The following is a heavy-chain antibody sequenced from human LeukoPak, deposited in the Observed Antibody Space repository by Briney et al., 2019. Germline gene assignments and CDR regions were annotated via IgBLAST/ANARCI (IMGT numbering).Heavy chain of an antibody. CDR1: GYTFTSYG. CDR3: ARDIVVVPAAILEDYYYGMDV. D-gene: IGHD2-2*02. CDR2: ISAYNGNT. V-gene: IGHV1-18*01. Sequence: ASVKVSCKASGYTFTSYGISWVRQAPGQGLEWMGWISAYNGNTNYAQKLQGRVTMTTDTSTSTAYMELRSLRSDDTAVYYCARDIVVVPAAILEDYYYGMDVWGQGTTVTVSS. J-gene: IGHJ6*02.